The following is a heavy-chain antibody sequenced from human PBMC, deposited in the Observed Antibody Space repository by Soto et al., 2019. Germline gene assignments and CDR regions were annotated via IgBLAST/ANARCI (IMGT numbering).Heavy chain of an antibody. CDR3: ARESGYCSSTSCYKVSYYYYYGMDV. Sequence: SVKVSCKASGGTFSSYAISWVRQAPGQGLEWMGGIIPIFGTANYAQKFQGRVTITADESTSTAYMELSSLRSEDTAVYYCARESGYCSSTSCYKVSYYYYYGMDVWGQGTTVTVSS. V-gene: IGHV1-69*13. CDR1: GGTFSSYA. D-gene: IGHD2-2*02. CDR2: IIPIFGTA. J-gene: IGHJ6*02.